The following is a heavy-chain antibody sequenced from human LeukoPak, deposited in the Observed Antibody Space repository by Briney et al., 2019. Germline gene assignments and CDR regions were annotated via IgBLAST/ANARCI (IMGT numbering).Heavy chain of an antibody. V-gene: IGHV4-39*07. J-gene: IGHJ4*02. CDR1: GGSISSSSYY. CDR3: ARYWNDAPC. CDR2: IYYSGST. D-gene: IGHD1-1*01. Sequence: SETLSLTCTVSGGSISSSSYYWGWIRQPPGKGLEWIGSIYYSGSTYYNPSLKSRVTISVDTSKNQFSLKLSSVTAADTAVYYCARYWNDAPCWGQGTLVTVSS.